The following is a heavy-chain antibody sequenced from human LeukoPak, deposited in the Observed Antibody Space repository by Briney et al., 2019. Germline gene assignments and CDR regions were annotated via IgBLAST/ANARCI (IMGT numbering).Heavy chain of an antibody. J-gene: IGHJ4*02. CDR1: GLSFRSYI. CDR3: AKDPRGVSR. Sequence: GGSLRLSCEASGLSFRSYIMNWVRRPPGKGLEWIASINNDGDKRYYADSVKGRFIISRDNSKNTLYLQMNSLRAEDTAVYYCAKDPRGVSRWGQGTLVTVSS. D-gene: IGHD3-10*01. V-gene: IGHV3-NL1*01. CDR2: INNDGDKR.